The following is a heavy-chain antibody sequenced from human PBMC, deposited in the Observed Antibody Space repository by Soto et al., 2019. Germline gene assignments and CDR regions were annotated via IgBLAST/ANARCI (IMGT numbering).Heavy chain of an antibody. CDR3: ARAWGRVFDY. J-gene: IGHJ4*02. Sequence: QVQLQESGPGLVKPSETLSLTCTVSGGSISSYYWSWIRQPPGKALEWIGYIYYSGSTNYNPSLKSRVTISVDTSKNQFSLKLSSVTAADTAVYYCARAWGRVFDYWGQGTLVTVSP. V-gene: IGHV4-59*01. CDR1: GGSISSYY. D-gene: IGHD2-15*01. CDR2: IYYSGST.